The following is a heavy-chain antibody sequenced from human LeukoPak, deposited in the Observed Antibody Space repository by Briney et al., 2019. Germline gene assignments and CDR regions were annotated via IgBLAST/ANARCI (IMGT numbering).Heavy chain of an antibody. D-gene: IGHD1-26*01. Sequence: GGSLRLSCAASGFTFSDYNMRWIRQAPGKGLEWVSSISRSGSTKYYADSVKGRFTISRDNAKNSLYLQMISLRAEDTVVYYCARAKVGATTKDYYFDYWGQGTLVTVSS. CDR2: ISRSGSTK. J-gene: IGHJ4*02. V-gene: IGHV3-11*04. CDR3: ARAKVGATTKDYYFDY. CDR1: GFTFSDYN.